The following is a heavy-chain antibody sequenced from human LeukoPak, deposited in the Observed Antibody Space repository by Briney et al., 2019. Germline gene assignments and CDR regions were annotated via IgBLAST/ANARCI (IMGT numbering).Heavy chain of an antibody. J-gene: IGHJ4*02. CDR3: ARVKGDYCVDY. D-gene: IGHD4-17*01. Sequence: PGGSLRLSCAASGFTFSDYYMSWIRQAPGKGLEWVSYISSCTTSHTKYADSVKGRFTISRDNAKNSLYLQMNSLRAEDTAVYYCARVKGDYCVDYWGQGTVVTVSS. CDR2: ISSCTTSHT. CDR1: GFTFSDYY. V-gene: IGHV3-11*06.